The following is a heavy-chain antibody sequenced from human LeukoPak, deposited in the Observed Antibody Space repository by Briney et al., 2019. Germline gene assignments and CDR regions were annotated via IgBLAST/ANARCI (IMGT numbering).Heavy chain of an antibody. CDR3: ARPYSSGWRGAFDI. Sequence: TSETLSLTCTVSGGSISTYYWSRIRQPPGKGLEWIGNVYYSGSTNYNPSLKSRVTISVETYKNHFSLKLSSVTAADTAIYYCARPYSSGWRGAFDIWGQGTMVTVS. CDR1: GGSISTYY. CDR2: VYYSGST. D-gene: IGHD6-19*01. J-gene: IGHJ3*02. V-gene: IGHV4-59*08.